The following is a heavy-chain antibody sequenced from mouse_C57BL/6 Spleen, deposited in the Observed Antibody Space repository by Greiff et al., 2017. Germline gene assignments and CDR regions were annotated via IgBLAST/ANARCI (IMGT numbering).Heavy chain of an antibody. V-gene: IGHV2-2*01. J-gene: IGHJ1*03. CDR3: ARERLLTGTLYWYFDV. Sequence: QVQLKESGPGLVQPSQSLSITCTVSGFSLTSYGVHWVRQSPGKGLEWLGVIWSGGSTDYNAAFISRLSISKDNSKSQVFFKMNSLQADDTAIYYCARERLLTGTLYWYFDVWGTGTTVTVSS. CDR1: GFSLTSYG. D-gene: IGHD4-1*01. CDR2: IWSGGST.